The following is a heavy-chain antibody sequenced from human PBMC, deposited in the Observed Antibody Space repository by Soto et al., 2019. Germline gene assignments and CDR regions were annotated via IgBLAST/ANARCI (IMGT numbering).Heavy chain of an antibody. Sequence: GSLRLSCAASGFTFSTYAMHWVRQAPGKGLEWVAVISYDGSNKNNVDSVKGRFTISRDNSKNTLHLQMNSLRAEDTCVYYCARERITVFGDYFYYFGMDVWGQGTTVTVSS. CDR2: ISYDGSNK. V-gene: IGHV3-30*04. D-gene: IGHD3-3*01. J-gene: IGHJ6*02. CDR1: GFTFSTYA. CDR3: ARERITVFGDYFYYFGMDV.